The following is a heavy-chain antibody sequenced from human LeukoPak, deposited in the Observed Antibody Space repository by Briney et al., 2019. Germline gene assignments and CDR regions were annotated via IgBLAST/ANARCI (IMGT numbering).Heavy chain of an antibody. CDR2: FDPEDGEI. Sequence: ASVKVSCKVSGYTLTELSMHWVRQAPGKGLDWMGGFDPEDGEIIYAQKFQDRVTMTEDTSTDTAYMELSSLRSDDTAVYYCATEKDGSSGYYYFDYWGQGTLVTVSS. CDR3: ATEKDGSSGYYYFDY. V-gene: IGHV1-24*01. J-gene: IGHJ4*02. D-gene: IGHD3-22*01. CDR1: GYTLTELS.